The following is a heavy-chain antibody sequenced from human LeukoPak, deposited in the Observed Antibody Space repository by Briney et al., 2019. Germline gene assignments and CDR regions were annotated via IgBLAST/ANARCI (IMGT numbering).Heavy chain of an antibody. CDR2: ISGSGGST. Sequence: GGSLRLSCAASGFAFSSYAMSWVRQAPGKGLEWVSAISGSGGSTYYADSVKGRFTISRDNSKNTLYLQMNSLRAEDTAVHYCAKDLLGSGWYNAFDIWGQGTMVTVSS. D-gene: IGHD6-19*01. J-gene: IGHJ3*02. CDR1: GFAFSSYA. CDR3: AKDLLGSGWYNAFDI. V-gene: IGHV3-23*01.